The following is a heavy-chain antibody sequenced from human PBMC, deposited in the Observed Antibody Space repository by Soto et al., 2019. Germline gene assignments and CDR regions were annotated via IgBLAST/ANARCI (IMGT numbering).Heavy chain of an antibody. D-gene: IGHD6-13*01. J-gene: IGHJ4*02. CDR2: IHYSGTT. CDR1: GGSMRNDF. Sequence: SETLSLTCTVSGGSMRNDFLTWIRQPPGKGLEWIGYIHYSGTTSFFPSYNPSLRSRVTISEDTSQNKFSSKLLSVTTADTAVYFCAAGEASSRNLAPYYLDFWGQGTLVTVSS. V-gene: IGHV4-59*01. CDR3: AAGEASSRNLAPYYLDF.